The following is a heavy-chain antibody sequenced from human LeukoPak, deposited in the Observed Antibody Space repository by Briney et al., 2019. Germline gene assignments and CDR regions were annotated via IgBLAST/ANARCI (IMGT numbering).Heavy chain of an antibody. CDR1: GASISSLY. CDR2: IYYSVST. J-gene: IGHJ4*02. D-gene: IGHD6-6*01. CDR3: AKHRAYSSSSPFDY. V-gene: IGHV4-59*08. Sequence: SETLSLTCSVSGASISSLYWSWIRQPPGEGREWIGYIYYSVSTNYNPSLKRRVTMFVDMSKNQFSLRLSSVTAADTAVYYCAKHRAYSSSSPFDYWGQGTLVTVSS.